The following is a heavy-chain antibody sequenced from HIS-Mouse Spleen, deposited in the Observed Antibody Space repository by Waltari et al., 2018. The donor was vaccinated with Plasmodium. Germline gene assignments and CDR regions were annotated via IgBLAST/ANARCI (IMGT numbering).Heavy chain of an antibody. CDR3: ARTTYSSSSAKYYYYGMDV. D-gene: IGHD6-6*01. V-gene: IGHV2-70*15. J-gene: IGHJ6*02. Sequence: QVTLRESGPALVKPTQTLTLTCTFSGFSLSTSGMCVTWIRQPPEKALEWLARIDWADDKYYSTVLKNRPTISKDTYKNQVVLTMPNMDPVDTATYYCARTTYSSSSAKYYYYGMDVWGQGTTVTVSS. CDR2: IDWADDK. CDR1: GFSLSTSGMC.